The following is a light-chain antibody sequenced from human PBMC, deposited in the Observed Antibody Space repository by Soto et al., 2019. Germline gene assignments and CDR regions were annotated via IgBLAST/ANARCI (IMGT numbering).Light chain of an antibody. V-gene: IGKV1-39*01. CDR3: QHSHSAPLT. CDR1: QSISSH. Sequence: QMTQSPSSLFASVGDRVTITCRASQSISSHLNWYQQKVGQTPRLLIYAASTLQSEVPPRFSGSGSGTEFTLTISGLQREDFATYYCQHSHSAPLTFGGGTK. CDR2: AAS. J-gene: IGKJ4*01.